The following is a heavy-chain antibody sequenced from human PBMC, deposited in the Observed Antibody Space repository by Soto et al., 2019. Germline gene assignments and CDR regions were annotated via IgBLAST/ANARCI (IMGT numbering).Heavy chain of an antibody. Sequence: GGSLRLSCAASGFTFSSYAMSWVRQAPGKGLEWVSAISGSGGSTYYADSVKGRFTISRDNSKNTLYLQMNSLRAEDTAVYYCAKGERGPEDIVVVVAAAIDYWGQGTLVTVSS. D-gene: IGHD2-15*01. CDR1: GFTFSSYA. V-gene: IGHV3-23*01. CDR2: ISGSGGST. CDR3: AKGERGPEDIVVVVAAAIDY. J-gene: IGHJ4*02.